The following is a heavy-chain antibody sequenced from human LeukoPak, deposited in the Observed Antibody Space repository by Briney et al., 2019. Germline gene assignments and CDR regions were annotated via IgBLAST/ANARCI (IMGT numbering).Heavy chain of an antibody. CDR1: GGSISSGGYY. D-gene: IGHD2-15*01. V-gene: IGHV4-30-2*01. J-gene: IGHJ5*02. CDR2: IYHSGST. CDR3: ARDRGGGSWFDP. Sequence: SETLSLTCTVSGGSISSGGYYWSWIRQPPGKGLEWIGYIYHSGSTYYNPSLKSRVTISVDRSKNQFSLKLSSVTAADTAVYYCARDRGGGSWFDPWGQGTLVTVSS.